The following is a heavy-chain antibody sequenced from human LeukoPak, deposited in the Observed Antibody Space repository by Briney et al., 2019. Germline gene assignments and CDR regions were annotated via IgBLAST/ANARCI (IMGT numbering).Heavy chain of an antibody. CDR1: GGSINSVGFY. J-gene: IGHJ3*01. D-gene: IGHD6-13*01. CDR3: ARGARSIPKRGAFGL. Sequence: TLSLPLTVPGGSINSVGFYWSWIRQHPGKGLEWIGYIYYSGSAYYNPSLKSRVTISVDTSKNQFSLKLSSVTAADTAVYYCARGARSIPKRGAFGLWGQGTMVTVSS. CDR2: IYYSGSA. V-gene: IGHV4-31*02.